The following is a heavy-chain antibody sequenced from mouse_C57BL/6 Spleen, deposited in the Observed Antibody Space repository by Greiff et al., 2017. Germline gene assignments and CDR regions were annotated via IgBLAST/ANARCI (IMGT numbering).Heavy chain of an antibody. Sequence: EVQLQQSGPELVKPGASVKIPCKASGYTFPDYNMDWVKQSHGKSLEWIGDINPNNGGTIYNQKFKGKATLTVEKSSSTAYMELRSLTSEDTAVYYCDLITTVVATPYWYFDVWGTGTTVTVSS. V-gene: IGHV1-18*01. J-gene: IGHJ1*03. CDR3: DLITTVVATPYWYFDV. D-gene: IGHD1-1*01. CDR1: GYTFPDYN. CDR2: INPNNGGT.